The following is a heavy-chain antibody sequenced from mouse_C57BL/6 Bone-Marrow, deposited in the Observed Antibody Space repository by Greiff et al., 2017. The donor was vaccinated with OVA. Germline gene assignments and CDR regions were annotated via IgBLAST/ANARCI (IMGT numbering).Heavy chain of an antibody. V-gene: IGHV1-42*01. Sequence: EVQLQESGPELVKPGASVKISCKASGYSFTGYYMNWVKQSPEKSLEWIGEINPSTGGTTYNQKFKAKATLTVDKSSSTAYMQLKSLTSEDSAVYYCAREDYDYDDGGFDYWGQGTTLTVSS. J-gene: IGHJ2*01. CDR2: INPSTGGT. CDR1: GYSFTGYY. CDR3: AREDYDYDDGGFDY. D-gene: IGHD2-4*01.